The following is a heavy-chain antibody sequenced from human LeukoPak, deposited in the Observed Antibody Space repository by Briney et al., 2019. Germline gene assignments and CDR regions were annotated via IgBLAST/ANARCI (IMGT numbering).Heavy chain of an antibody. Sequence: GASVKVSCKAFGGTFSSYAISWVRQAPGQGLEWMGGIIPIFGTANYAQKFQGRVTITTDESTSTAYMELSSLRSEDTAVYYCAAPRDWCSTSCYSDYWGQGTLVTVSS. D-gene: IGHD2-2*02. CDR2: IIPIFGTA. CDR3: AAPRDWCSTSCYSDY. V-gene: IGHV1-69*05. CDR1: GGTFSSYA. J-gene: IGHJ4*02.